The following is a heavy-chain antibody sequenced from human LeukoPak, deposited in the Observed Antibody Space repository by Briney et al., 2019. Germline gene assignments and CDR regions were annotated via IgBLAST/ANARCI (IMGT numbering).Heavy chain of an antibody. CDR3: ARGGLNFDAFDI. CDR2: IGSRSTYT. J-gene: IGHJ3*02. V-gene: IGHV3-21*01. CDR1: GFTFSSYS. D-gene: IGHD1-7*01. Sequence: GGSLRLSCAASGFTFSSYSMNWVRQAPGKGLEWVSSIGSRSTYTYSADSVKGRFTISRDNAKNSLYLQMDSLRAGDTAVYYCARGGLNFDAFDIWGQGTMVTVSS.